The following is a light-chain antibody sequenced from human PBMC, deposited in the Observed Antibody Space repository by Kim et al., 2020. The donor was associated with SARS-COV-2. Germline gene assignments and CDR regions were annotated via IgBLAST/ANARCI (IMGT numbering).Light chain of an antibody. CDR3: CSYAGSYTYV. CDR1: SSDVGGYNY. CDR2: DVS. Sequence: GQSVTISCRGTSSDVGGYNYVSWYQQHPDKTPKLVIYDVSERPSGVPDRFSGSKSGNTASLTISGLQADDEADYYCCSYAGSYTYVFGTGTKVTVL. V-gene: IGLV2-11*01. J-gene: IGLJ1*01.